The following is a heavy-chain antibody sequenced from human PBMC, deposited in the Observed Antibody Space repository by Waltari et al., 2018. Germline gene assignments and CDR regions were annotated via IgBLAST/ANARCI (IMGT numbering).Heavy chain of an antibody. CDR3: ARTRWGLQGAAFDI. J-gene: IGHJ3*02. CDR1: GYPFTSYA. D-gene: IGHD3-16*01. V-gene: IGHV1-2*06. CDR2: INPNSGGT. Sequence: QVQLVQSGAEVKKPGASVKVSCKASGYPFTSYAMHWVRQAPGQRLEWMGRINPNSGGTNYAQKFQGRVTMTRDTSISTAYMELSRLRSDDTAVYYCARTRWGLQGAAFDIWGQGTMVTVSS.